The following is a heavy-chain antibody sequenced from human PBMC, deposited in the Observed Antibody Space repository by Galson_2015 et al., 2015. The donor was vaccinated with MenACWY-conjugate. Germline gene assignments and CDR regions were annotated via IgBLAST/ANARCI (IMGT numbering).Heavy chain of an antibody. CDR2: IYYSGST. Sequence: ETLSLTCTVSGGSVSGGSYYWSWIRQPPGKGLEWIGYIYYSGSTNYNPSLKSRVTISVDTSKNQFSLKLSSVTAADTAVYYCARDRGGYYGSGSYYTASSPQSGWSYWGQGTLVTVSS. D-gene: IGHD3-10*01. CDR3: ARDRGGYYGSGSYYTASSPQSGWSY. V-gene: IGHV4-61*01. CDR1: GGSVSGGSYY. J-gene: IGHJ4*02.